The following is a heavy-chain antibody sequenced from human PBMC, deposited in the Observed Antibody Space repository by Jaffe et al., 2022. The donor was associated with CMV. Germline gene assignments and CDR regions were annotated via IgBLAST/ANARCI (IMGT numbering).Heavy chain of an antibody. CDR3: ARGYGSGSIRFDP. Sequence: QVQLQESGPGLVKPSETLSLTCTVSGGSVSSGSYYWSWIRQPPGKGLEWIGYISYSGSTRYNPSLKSRVTISVDTSKNQFSLNLSAVTAADTAVYYCARGYGSGSIRFDPWGQGTLVTVSS. CDR2: ISYSGST. V-gene: IGHV4-61*01. CDR1: GGSVSSGSYY. J-gene: IGHJ5*02. D-gene: IGHD3-10*01.